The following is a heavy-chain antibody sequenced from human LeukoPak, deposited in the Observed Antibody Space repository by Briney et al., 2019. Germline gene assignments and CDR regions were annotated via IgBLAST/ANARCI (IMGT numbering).Heavy chain of an antibody. V-gene: IGHV3-9*01. CDR2: ISWNSGSI. CDR1: EFTFDDYA. Sequence: GGSLRLSCAASEFTFDDYAMHWVRQAPGKGLEWVSGISWNSGSIGYADCVKGRFTISRDNAKNSLDLQMNSLRVEDTGIYYCVKVAKYYYGSETYYFFEHWGQGTPVTASS. CDR3: VKVAKYYYGSETYYFFEH. D-gene: IGHD3-10*01. J-gene: IGHJ4*02.